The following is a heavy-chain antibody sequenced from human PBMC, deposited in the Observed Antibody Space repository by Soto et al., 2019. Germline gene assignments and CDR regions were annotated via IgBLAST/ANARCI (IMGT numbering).Heavy chain of an antibody. D-gene: IGHD6-19*01. J-gene: IGHJ5*02. Sequence: QVQLVESGGGVVQPGRSLRLSCAASGFTFSSYGMHWVRQAPGKGLEWVAVIWYDGSNKYYADSVKGRFTISRDNSKNTLYLQMNSLRAADTAVYYCARSGEWLRLGWFDPWGQGTLVTVSS. CDR3: ARSGEWLRLGWFDP. CDR2: IWYDGSNK. V-gene: IGHV3-33*01. CDR1: GFTFSSYG.